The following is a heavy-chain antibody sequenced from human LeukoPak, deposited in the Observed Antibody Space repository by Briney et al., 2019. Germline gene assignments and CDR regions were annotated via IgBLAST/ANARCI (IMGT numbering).Heavy chain of an antibody. CDR1: GYSFPVFW. CDR3: ARGRTWFDH. D-gene: IGHD1-26*01. Sequence: GESLKISCKTSGYSFPVFWIGWMRQMPGEGLEWMGIIYPADSDTTYSPSFQGQVTISADKSTSTAYLQWSSVKASDSAMYYCARGRTWFDHWGQGTQVTVSS. V-gene: IGHV5-51*01. CDR2: IYPADSDT. J-gene: IGHJ5*02.